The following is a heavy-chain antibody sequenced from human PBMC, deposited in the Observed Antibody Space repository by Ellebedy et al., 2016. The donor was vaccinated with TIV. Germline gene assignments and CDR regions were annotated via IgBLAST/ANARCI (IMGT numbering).Heavy chain of an antibody. CDR3: AKSLIAAPDALTPRFDY. D-gene: IGHD6-13*01. Sequence: GGSLRLSXAASAFTFSSYAMSWVRQAPGKGLECVSGISGSGRSTYYADSVKGRFTISRDNSKNTLYLQMNSLKAEDTAIYYCAKSLIAAPDALTPRFDYWGQGILVTVSS. CDR1: AFTFSSYA. V-gene: IGHV3-23*01. J-gene: IGHJ4*02. CDR2: ISGSGRST.